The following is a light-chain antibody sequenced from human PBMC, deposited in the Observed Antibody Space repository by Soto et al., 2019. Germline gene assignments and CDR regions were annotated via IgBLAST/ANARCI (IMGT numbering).Light chain of an antibody. Sequence: QSVLTQPVSVSGSPGQSITISCTGSSSDVGGYNYVSWYQQHPGKAPKLMLYEVTNRPSGVSNRFSGSKSGNTASLTISGLQAEDEADYYCSSYTSGSTLLVFGGGTQLTVL. CDR3: SSYTSGSTLLV. J-gene: IGLJ2*01. CDR1: SSDVGGYNY. CDR2: EVT. V-gene: IGLV2-14*01.